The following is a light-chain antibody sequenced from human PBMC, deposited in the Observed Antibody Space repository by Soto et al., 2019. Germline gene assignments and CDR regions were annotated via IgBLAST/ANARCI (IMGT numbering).Light chain of an antibody. CDR1: SSDVGGYNY. V-gene: IGLV2-8*01. J-gene: IGLJ2*01. CDR3: SSYAGSNVV. Sequence: QSALTQPPSASGSPGQSVTISCTGTSSDVGGYNYVSWYQQHPGKAPKLMIYEVSKRPSGVPDRFSGTTSGNTASLNVSGLQAEDEADYYCSSYAGSNVVFGGGTKVTVL. CDR2: EVS.